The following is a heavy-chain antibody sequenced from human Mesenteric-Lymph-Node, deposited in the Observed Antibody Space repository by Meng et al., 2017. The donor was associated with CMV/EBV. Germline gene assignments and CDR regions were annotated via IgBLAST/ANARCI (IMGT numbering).Heavy chain of an antibody. CDR2: IYYSGST. Sequence: SETLSLTCTVSGGSISSYYWSWIRQPPGKGLEWIGYIYYSGSTNYNPSLKSRVTISVDTSKNQFSLKLSSVTAADTAVYYCARDYCTNGVCSLDYWGQGTLVTVSS. J-gene: IGHJ4*02. CDR1: GGSISSYY. D-gene: IGHD2-8*01. V-gene: IGHV4-59*01. CDR3: ARDYCTNGVCSLDY.